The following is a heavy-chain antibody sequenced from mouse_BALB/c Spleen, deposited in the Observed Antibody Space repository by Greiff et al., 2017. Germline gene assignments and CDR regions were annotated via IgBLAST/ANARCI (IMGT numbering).Heavy chain of an antibody. CDR3: ARADCFDY. V-gene: IGHV1S130*01. Sequence: QVQLQQPGSELVRPGASVKLSCKASGYTFTSYWMHWVKQRPGQGLEWIGEIYPNSGNTNYNEKFKGKATLTVDTSSSTAYMDLSSLTSEDSAVYYCARADCFDYWGQGTTLTVSS. CDR2: IYPNSGNT. J-gene: IGHJ2*01. CDR1: GYTFTSYW.